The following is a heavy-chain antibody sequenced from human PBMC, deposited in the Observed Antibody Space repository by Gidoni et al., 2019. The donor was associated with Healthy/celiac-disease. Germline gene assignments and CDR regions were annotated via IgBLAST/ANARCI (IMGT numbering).Heavy chain of an antibody. CDR1: GFTFSRYS. J-gene: IGHJ4*02. CDR3: ARGGRYSSSSGKGYFDY. V-gene: IGHV3-48*02. Sequence: EVQLVESGGGLVQPGGSLRLSCAASGFTFSRYSMNWVRQAPGKGLECVSYISSSSSTIYYADSVKGRFTISRDNAKNSLYLQMNSLRDEDTAVYYCARGGRYSSSSGKGYFDYWGQGTLVTVSS. D-gene: IGHD6-6*01. CDR2: ISSSSSTI.